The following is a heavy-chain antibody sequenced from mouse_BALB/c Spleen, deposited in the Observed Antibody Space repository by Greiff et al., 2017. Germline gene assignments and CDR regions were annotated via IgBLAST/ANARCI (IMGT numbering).Heavy chain of an antibody. J-gene: IGHJ2*01. CDR2: IDPFNGGT. CDR1: GYSFTSYY. V-gene: IGHV1S135*01. CDR3: APTTMITYFDD. Sequence: VQLKESGPELMKPGASVKISCKASGYSFTSYYMHWVKQSHGKSLEWIGYIDPFNGGTSYNQKFKGKATLTVDKSSSTAYMHLSSLTSEDSAVYYCAPTTMITYFDDWGQGTTLTVSS. D-gene: IGHD2-4*01.